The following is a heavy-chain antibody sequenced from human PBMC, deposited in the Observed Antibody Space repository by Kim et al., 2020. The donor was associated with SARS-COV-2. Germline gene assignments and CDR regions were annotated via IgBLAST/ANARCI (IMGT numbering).Heavy chain of an antibody. Sequence: YYADYVKGRFTISRDNAKNSLYLQMNSLRAEDTAVYYCARDPKGGYRLDYWGQGTLVTVSS. V-gene: IGHV3-48*03. CDR3: ARDPKGGYRLDY. D-gene: IGHD5-12*01. J-gene: IGHJ4*02.